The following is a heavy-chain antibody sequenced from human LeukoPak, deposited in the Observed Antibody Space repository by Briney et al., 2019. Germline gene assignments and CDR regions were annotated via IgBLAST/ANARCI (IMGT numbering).Heavy chain of an antibody. CDR2: IRYDGSNK. CDR3: ARVPSYYDFWSGSADY. V-gene: IGHV3-30*02. Sequence: GGSLRLSCAASGFTFSSYGMHWVRQAPGKGLEWVAFIRYDGSNKYYADSVKGRFTISRDNSKNTLYLQMNSLRAEDMAVYYCARVPSYYDFWSGSADYWGQGTLVTVSS. J-gene: IGHJ4*02. CDR1: GFTFSSYG. D-gene: IGHD3-3*01.